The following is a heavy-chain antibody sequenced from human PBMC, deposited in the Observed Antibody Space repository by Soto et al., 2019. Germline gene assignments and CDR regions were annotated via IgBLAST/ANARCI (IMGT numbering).Heavy chain of an antibody. Sequence: QLQLQESGPGLVKPSETLSLTCTVSGGSISSSSYYWGWIRQPPGKGLEWFGSIYYSGSTYYNPSLKSRVTISVDTSKNQVSLKLSSVTAADTAVYYCARLNGYFDYWGQGTLVTVSS. CDR3: ARLNGYFDY. CDR2: IYYSGST. D-gene: IGHD2-8*01. CDR1: GGSISSSSYY. J-gene: IGHJ4*02. V-gene: IGHV4-39*01.